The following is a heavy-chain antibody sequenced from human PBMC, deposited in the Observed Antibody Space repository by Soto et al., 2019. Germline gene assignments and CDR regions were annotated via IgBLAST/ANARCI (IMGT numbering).Heavy chain of an antibody. CDR2: IYYSVGT. CDR3: ARVCGGDCHYGMDV. J-gene: IGHJ6*02. D-gene: IGHD2-21*02. Sequence: HVQLQESGPGLGKPSQTLSLTCTVSGGSISSGDYYWSWLRQHPGKGLEWVGYIYYSVGTYYNPSLKSRVTISVDTSTNQFSLKLSSVTPADTAVYYCARVCGGDCHYGMDVCGQGTTVTVSS. CDR1: GGSISSGDYY. V-gene: IGHV4-31*03.